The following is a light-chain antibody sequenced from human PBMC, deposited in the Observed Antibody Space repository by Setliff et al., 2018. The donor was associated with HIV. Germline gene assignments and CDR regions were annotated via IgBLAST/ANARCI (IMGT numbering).Light chain of an antibody. CDR2: DVT. J-gene: IGLJ3*02. CDR3: SSYTSSSTLV. Sequence: QSVLTQPASVSGSPGQSITISCTGTSSDVGGHNYVSWYQQHPGKVPKLMIYDVTNRPSGVSNRFSGSKSGNTASLTISGLHAEDEADYYCSSYTSSSTLVFGGGTKVTV. V-gene: IGLV2-14*03. CDR1: SSDVGGHNY.